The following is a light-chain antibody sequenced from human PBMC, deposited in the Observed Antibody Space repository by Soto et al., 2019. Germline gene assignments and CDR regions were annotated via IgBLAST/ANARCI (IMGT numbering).Light chain of an antibody. V-gene: IGKV3-20*01. J-gene: IGKJ1*01. Sequence: EIVLTQSPGTLSLSPGERATLSCRASQSVSSSYLAWYQQKPGQAPRLLIYGASSRATGILDRFSGSGSGTDFTLTISRLEPEDFAVNYCQQYGSSLWTFGQGTKVEIK. CDR3: QQYGSSLWT. CDR1: QSVSSSY. CDR2: GAS.